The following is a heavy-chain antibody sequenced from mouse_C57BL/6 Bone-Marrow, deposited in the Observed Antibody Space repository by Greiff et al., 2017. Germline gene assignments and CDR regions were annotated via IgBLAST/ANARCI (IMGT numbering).Heavy chain of an antibody. V-gene: IGHV5-9-1*02. D-gene: IGHD1-1*01. Sequence: EVKVVESGEGLVKPGGSLKLSCAASGFTFSSYAMSWVRQTPEKRLEWVAYISSGGDYIYYADTVKGRFTISRDNARNTLYLQMSSLKSEDTAMYYCTRDRRSITTVDWYFDVWGTGTTVTVSS. CDR3: TRDRRSITTVDWYFDV. J-gene: IGHJ1*03. CDR1: GFTFSSYA. CDR2: ISSGGDYI.